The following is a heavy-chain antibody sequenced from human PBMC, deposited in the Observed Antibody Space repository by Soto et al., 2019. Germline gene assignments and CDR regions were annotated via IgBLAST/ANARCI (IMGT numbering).Heavy chain of an antibody. V-gene: IGHV3-21*01. Sequence: GCSLRLSCAAARFSFSTYGMNWVRKAPGKGLEWVSSISSKGSYIYYTPSVKGRFTISRDNAKNSVYLQMNSLRAEDTAVYYFGRDRSHYAGVGKIDPWGQGTLVTGSS. D-gene: IGHD3-10*01. CDR3: GRDRSHYAGVGKIDP. J-gene: IGHJ5*02. CDR2: ISSKGSYI. CDR1: RFSFSTYG.